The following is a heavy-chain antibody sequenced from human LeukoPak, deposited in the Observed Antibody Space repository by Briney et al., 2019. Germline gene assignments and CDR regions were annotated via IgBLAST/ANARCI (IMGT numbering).Heavy chain of an antibody. V-gene: IGHV2-70*01. Sequence: ESGPALVKPTQPLTLTCTFSGFSLSISGMCVSWIRQPPGKALEWLALIDWDDDKYYSTSLKTRLTISKDTSKNQVVLTMTNMDPVDTATYYCARGIAVAGPLDYWGQGTLVTVSS. J-gene: IGHJ4*02. CDR1: GFSLSISGMC. CDR3: ARGIAVAGPLDY. D-gene: IGHD6-19*01. CDR2: IDWDDDK.